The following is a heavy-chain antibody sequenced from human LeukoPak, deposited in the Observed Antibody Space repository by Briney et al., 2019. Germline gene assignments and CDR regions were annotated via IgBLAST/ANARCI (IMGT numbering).Heavy chain of an antibody. CDR2: IYYTEST. V-gene: IGHV4-59*12. Sequence: SETLSLTCAVYGGSFSGYYWNWIRQPPGKGLEWIGYIYYTESTNYNPSLESRVTISLDTSKSQFSLKLSSVTAADTAVYYCVRRNTRYYFDYWGQGTLVTVSS. D-gene: IGHD1-14*01. CDR3: VRRNTRYYFDY. J-gene: IGHJ4*02. CDR1: GGSFSGYY.